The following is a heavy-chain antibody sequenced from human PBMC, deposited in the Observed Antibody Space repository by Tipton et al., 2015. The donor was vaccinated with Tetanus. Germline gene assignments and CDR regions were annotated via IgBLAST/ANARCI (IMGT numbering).Heavy chain of an antibody. V-gene: IGHV3-53*01. Sequence: QLVQSGGGLVKPGGSLRLSCAASGFTVSSNYMSWVRQAPGKGLEWVSVIYSGGSIYYADSVKGRFTISRDNAKNSLYLQMNSLRAEDTAVYYCARENGGYDYYYYYGMDVWGQGTTVTVSS. J-gene: IGHJ6*02. CDR1: GFTVSSNY. CDR2: IYSGGSI. D-gene: IGHD5-12*01. CDR3: ARENGGYDYYYYYGMDV.